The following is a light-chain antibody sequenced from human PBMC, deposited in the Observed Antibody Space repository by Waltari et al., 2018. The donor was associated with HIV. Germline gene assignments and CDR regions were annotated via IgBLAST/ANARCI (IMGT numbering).Light chain of an antibody. V-gene: IGKV4-1*01. Sequence: DIVMTQSPDSLAVSLGESATINCGSSQSVLYSPNNKNYLAWYQQKPGQPPKLLLYWASTRESAVPDRFSGSGSGTDFTLTISSLQAEDVAVYYCQQYYSTPLTFGGGTKVEIK. CDR2: WAS. CDR1: QSVLYSPNNKNY. CDR3: QQYYSTPLT. J-gene: IGKJ4*01.